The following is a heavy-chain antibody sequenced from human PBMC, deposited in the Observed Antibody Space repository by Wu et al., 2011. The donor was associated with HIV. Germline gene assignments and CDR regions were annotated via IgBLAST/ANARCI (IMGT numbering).Heavy chain of an antibody. J-gene: IGHJ6*02. CDR2: MNPNSGNT. Sequence: WVRQATGQGLEWMGWMNPNSGNTGYAQKFQGRITFTRNTSMTTAYMELSSLGSDDTAVYFCARGGPTYNYYYYGLDVWGPGTTVTVSS. V-gene: IGHV1-8*03. CDR3: ARGGPTYNYYYYGLDV. D-gene: IGHD1-26*01.